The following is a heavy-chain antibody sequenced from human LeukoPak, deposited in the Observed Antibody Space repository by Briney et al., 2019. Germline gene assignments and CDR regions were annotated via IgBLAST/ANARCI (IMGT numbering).Heavy chain of an antibody. J-gene: IGHJ4*02. CDR2: ISSSSSYI. Sequence: PGGSLRLSCAASGFTFSSYSMNWVRQAPGKGLEWVSSISSSSSYIYYADSVKGRFTISRDNAKNSLYLQMNSLRAEDMALYYCAKDSGSAAYYFDYWGQGTLVTVSS. CDR1: GFTFSSYS. V-gene: IGHV3-21*04. D-gene: IGHD1-26*01. CDR3: AKDSGSAAYYFDY.